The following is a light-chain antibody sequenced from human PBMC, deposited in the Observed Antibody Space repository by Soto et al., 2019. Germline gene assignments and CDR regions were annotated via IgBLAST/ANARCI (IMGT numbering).Light chain of an antibody. J-gene: IGKJ1*01. CDR2: GAS. Sequence: EIVLTQSPGTLSLSPGERATLSCRASQSVSSSYLAWYQQKPGQAPRPLIYGASSRAIGIPERFSGSGSGTDFTLTISRLEPEDFAVYYCKQYGSSPWTFGQGTKVEIK. CDR1: QSVSSSY. CDR3: KQYGSSPWT. V-gene: IGKV3-20*01.